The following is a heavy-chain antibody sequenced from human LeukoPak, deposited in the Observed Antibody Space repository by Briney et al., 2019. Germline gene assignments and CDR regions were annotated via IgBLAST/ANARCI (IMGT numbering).Heavy chain of an antibody. V-gene: IGHV3-21*01. CDR3: ARDNDYNVAFDY. Sequence: PGGSLRLSCAASGFTFSSYSMNWVRQAPGKGLEWVSSISSSSSYIYYADSVKGRFTISRDNAKNSLYLQMNSLRAEDTAVYYCARDNDYNVAFDYWGQGTLVTVSS. CDR2: ISSSSSYI. CDR1: GFTFSSYS. J-gene: IGHJ4*02. D-gene: IGHD4-11*01.